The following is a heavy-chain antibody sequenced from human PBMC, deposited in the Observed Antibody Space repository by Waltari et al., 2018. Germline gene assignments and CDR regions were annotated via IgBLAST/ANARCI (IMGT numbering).Heavy chain of an antibody. CDR1: GYTFTGYY. J-gene: IGHJ4*02. Sequence: QVQLVQSGAEVKKPGASVKVSCKASGYTFTGYYMHWVRQAPGQGLEWMGWINPNSGGTNYAQKVQGRVTMTRDTSISTTYMELSRLRSDDTAVYYCAHSVLLWFGELLSSFDYWGQGTLVTVSS. V-gene: IGHV1-2*02. CDR2: INPNSGGT. CDR3: AHSVLLWFGELLSSFDY. D-gene: IGHD3-10*01.